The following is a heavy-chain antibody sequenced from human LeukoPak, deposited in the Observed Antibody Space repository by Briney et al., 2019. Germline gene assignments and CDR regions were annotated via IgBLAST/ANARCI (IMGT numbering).Heavy chain of an antibody. Sequence: ASVKVSCKASGYTFTSYGISWVRQAPGQGLEWMGWISAYNGNTNYAQKLQGRVTMTTDTSTSTAYMELRSLRSDDTAVYYWARHRVAARLRLNYFDYWGQGTLVTVPS. CDR2: ISAYNGNT. CDR1: GYTFTSYG. CDR3: ARHRVAARLRLNYFDY. J-gene: IGHJ4*02. D-gene: IGHD6-6*01. V-gene: IGHV1-18*01.